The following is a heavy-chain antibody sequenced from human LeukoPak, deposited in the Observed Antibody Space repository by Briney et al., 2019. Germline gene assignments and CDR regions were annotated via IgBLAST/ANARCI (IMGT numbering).Heavy chain of an antibody. CDR1: GFTFSSYG. D-gene: IGHD3-22*01. CDR3: AKDATAYYYDSSGYYHDY. V-gene: IGHV3-30*18. CDR2: ISYDGSNK. Sequence: GGSLRLSCAASGFTFSSYGMHWVRQAPGKGLEWVAVISYDGSNKYYADSVKGRFTISRDNSKNTLYLQMNSLRAEDTAVYYCAKDATAYYYDSSGYYHDYWGQGTLVTVSS. J-gene: IGHJ4*02.